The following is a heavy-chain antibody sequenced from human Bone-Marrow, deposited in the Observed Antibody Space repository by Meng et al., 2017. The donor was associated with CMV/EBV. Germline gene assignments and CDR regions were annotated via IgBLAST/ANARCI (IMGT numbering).Heavy chain of an antibody. CDR3: ARVGDRGWLVLRGYYFDY. CDR1: GFTFSDYY. Sequence: GESLKISCAASGFTFSDYYMSWIRQAPGKGLEWVSYISSSSSYIYYADSVKGRFTISRDNAKNSLYLQMNSLRAEDTAVYYCARVGDRGWLVLRGYYFDYWGQGTLVTVSS. CDR2: ISSSSSYI. D-gene: IGHD6-19*01. J-gene: IGHJ4*02. V-gene: IGHV3-11*06.